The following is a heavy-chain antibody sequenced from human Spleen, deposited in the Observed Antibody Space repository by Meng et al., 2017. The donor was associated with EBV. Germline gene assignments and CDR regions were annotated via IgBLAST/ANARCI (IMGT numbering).Heavy chain of an antibody. J-gene: IGHJ5*02. D-gene: IGHD6-6*01. CDR3: ARARIVARSPWFDP. CDR1: GASFSGYY. CDR2: INHGGSS. V-gene: IGHV4-34*01. Sequence: VQVRQGGGGLLKPSETLSLPCGGYGASFSGYYVSWIRQPPGKGLEWIGEINHGGSSTYSPSLKSRVTISVDTSKNQFSLRLSSVTAADTAVYYCARARIVARSPWFDPWGPGTLVTVSS.